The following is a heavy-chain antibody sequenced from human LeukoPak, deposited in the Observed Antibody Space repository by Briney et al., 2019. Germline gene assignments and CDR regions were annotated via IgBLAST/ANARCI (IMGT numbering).Heavy chain of an antibody. CDR3: ARMEGNYYYYMDV. V-gene: IGHV4-34*01. CDR1: GGSFSGYY. D-gene: IGHD3-10*01. CDR2: INHSGST. J-gene: IGHJ6*03. Sequence: SETLSLTCAVYGGSFSGYYWSWIRQPPGKGLEGIGEINHSGSTNYNPSLKSRVTISVDTSKNQFSLKLSSVTAADTAVYYCARMEGNYYYYMDVWGKGTTVTVSS.